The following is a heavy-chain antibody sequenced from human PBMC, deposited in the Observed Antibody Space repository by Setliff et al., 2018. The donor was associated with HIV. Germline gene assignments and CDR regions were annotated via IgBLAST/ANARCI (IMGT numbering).Heavy chain of an antibody. J-gene: IGHJ5*02. CDR1: GGTFSSYA. CDR3: ARDPAFRRYYDILTGYSPSWFDP. D-gene: IGHD3-9*01. Sequence: ASVKVSCKASGGTFSSYAISWVRQAPGQGLEWMGRIIPIFGTANYAQKFQGRVTITADKSTSTAYMELSSLRSEDTAVYYCARDPAFRRYYDILTGYSPSWFDPWGQGTLVTVSS. V-gene: IGHV1-69*06. CDR2: IIPIFGTA.